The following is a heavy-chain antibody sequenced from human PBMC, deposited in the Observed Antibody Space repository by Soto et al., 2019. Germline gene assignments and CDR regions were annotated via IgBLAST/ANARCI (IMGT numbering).Heavy chain of an antibody. J-gene: IGHJ6*02. CDR1: GFTFSSYS. V-gene: IGHV3-21*01. CDR2: ISSSSSYI. D-gene: IGHD4-4*01. CDR3: ARDSWVTRVSIGWWYYYYGMDV. Sequence: GASLRLSSAASGFTFSSYSMYWVLPATGKGLGWVSFISSSSSYIYYANFVYGRFTISRDNVKQGRNFQKTRLRAEDTDVYYCARDSWVTRVSIGWWYYYYGMDVWGQGTTVTVSS.